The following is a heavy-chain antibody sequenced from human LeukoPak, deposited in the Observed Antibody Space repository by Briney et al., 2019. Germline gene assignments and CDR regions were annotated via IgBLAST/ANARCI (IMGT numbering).Heavy chain of an antibody. J-gene: IGHJ4*02. Sequence: PGGSLRLSCEGSGFTFSDYWMSWVRQAPGKGLEWVANIKQDGSEKDYVDSVKGRFTISRDNAENSLYLQMNNLRVEDTAVYYCAREQWRWAGDYWGQGTLVTVSS. D-gene: IGHD6-19*01. V-gene: IGHV3-7*01. CDR3: AREQWRWAGDY. CDR1: GFTFSDYW. CDR2: IKQDGSEK.